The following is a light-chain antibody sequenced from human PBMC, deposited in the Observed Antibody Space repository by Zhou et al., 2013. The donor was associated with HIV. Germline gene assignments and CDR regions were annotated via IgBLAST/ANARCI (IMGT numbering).Light chain of an antibody. CDR2: GAS. Sequence: EIVMTQSPVTLSGSPGERVTLSCRASQSVSSNLVWYQQKPGQTPRLLIYGASNRATGIPARFSGSGSGTDFTLTISSLEPEDFAVYYCQQRSNWPPEFTFGPGTKVDIK. CDR1: QSVSSN. J-gene: IGKJ3*01. CDR3: QQRSNWPPEFT. V-gene: IGKV3-11*01.